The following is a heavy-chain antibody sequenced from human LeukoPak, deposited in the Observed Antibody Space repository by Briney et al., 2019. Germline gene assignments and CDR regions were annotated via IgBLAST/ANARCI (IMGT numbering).Heavy chain of an antibody. Sequence: GGSLRLSCAASGFTFSSYGMHWVRQAPGKGLEWVAVIWYDGSDKYYADSVKGRFTISRDNSKNTLYLQMNSLTAEDTAVYYCARTNLYVVTAVNDAFDIWGQGTMVTVSS. CDR3: ARTNLYVVTAVNDAFDI. J-gene: IGHJ3*02. CDR1: GFTFSSYG. V-gene: IGHV3-33*01. CDR2: IWYDGSDK. D-gene: IGHD5-18*01.